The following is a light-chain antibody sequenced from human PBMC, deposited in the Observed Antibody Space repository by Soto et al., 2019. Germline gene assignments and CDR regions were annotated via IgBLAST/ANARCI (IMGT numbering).Light chain of an antibody. J-gene: IGKJ2*01. Sequence: DIQMTQSPSTLSASVGDTVTITCRASQSISTWLAWYQQKPGKAPNLLIYETSTLKSGLPSRFSGSGSGTEFTLTISSLQPDDFANYYCQQYKGYSGTFGQGTKLEIK. CDR1: QSISTW. CDR2: ETS. CDR3: QQYKGYSGT. V-gene: IGKV1-5*01.